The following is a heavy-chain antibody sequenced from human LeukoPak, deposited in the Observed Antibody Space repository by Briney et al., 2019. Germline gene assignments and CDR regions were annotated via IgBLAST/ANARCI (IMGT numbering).Heavy chain of an antibody. CDR2: IYYSGST. V-gene: IGHV4-39*01. D-gene: IGHD1-26*01. Sequence: PSETLSLTCTVSGGSISSSSYYWGWIRQPPGKGLEWIGSIYYSGSTYYNPSLKGRVTISVDTSKNQFSLKLSSVTAADTAVYYCASERWELQPYYFDYWGQGTLVTVSS. CDR1: GGSISSSSYY. CDR3: ASERWELQPYYFDY. J-gene: IGHJ4*02.